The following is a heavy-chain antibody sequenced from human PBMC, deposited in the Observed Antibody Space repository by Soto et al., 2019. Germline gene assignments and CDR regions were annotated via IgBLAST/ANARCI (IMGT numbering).Heavy chain of an antibody. CDR1: GGSISSYY. CDR2: IYHSGST. D-gene: IGHD6-13*01. CDR3: ARAGIAAAGRPNWFDP. J-gene: IGHJ5*02. Sequence: SLTCTVSGGSISSYYWSWIRQPPGKGLEWIGYIYHSGSTYYNPSLKSRVTISVDRSKNQFSLKLSSVTAADTAVYYCARAGIAAAGRPNWFDPWGQGTLVTVSS. V-gene: IGHV4-59*12.